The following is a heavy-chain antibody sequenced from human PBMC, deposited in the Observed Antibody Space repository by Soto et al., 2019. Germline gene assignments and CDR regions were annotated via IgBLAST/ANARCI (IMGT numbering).Heavy chain of an antibody. CDR1: GYTFTSYA. CDR3: ARLQSRVGATLGG. J-gene: IGHJ4*02. Sequence: QVQLVQSGAEVKKPGASVKVSCKASGYTFTSYAMHWVRQAPGQRLEWMGWINAGNGNTKYSQKFQGRVTITRDTSASTAYMELSSLRSEDTAVYYCARLQSRVGATLGGWGQGTLVTVSS. V-gene: IGHV1-3*01. CDR2: INAGNGNT. D-gene: IGHD1-26*01.